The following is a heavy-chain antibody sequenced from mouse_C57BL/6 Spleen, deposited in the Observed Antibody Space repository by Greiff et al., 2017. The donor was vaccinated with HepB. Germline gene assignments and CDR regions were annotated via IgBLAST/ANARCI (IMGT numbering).Heavy chain of an antibody. CDR1: GYTFTSYW. Sequence: QVQLQQPGAELVRPGTSVKLSCKASGYTFTSYWMHWVKQRPGQGLEWIGVIDPSDSYTNYNQKFKGKATLTVDTSSSTAYMQLSSLTSEDSAVYYCANLLPVLFDYWGQGTTLTVSS. CDR2: IDPSDSYT. CDR3: ANLLPVLFDY. J-gene: IGHJ2*01. D-gene: IGHD1-1*01. V-gene: IGHV1-59*01.